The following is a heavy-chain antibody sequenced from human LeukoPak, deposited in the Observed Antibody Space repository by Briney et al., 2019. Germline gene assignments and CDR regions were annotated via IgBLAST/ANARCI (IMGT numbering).Heavy chain of an antibody. Sequence: GGSLRLSCSASGFTFSDYYMSWIRQAPGKGLEWVSYISSSGSTIYYADSVKSRFTISSDNAKHSLYLQMNSLRAEDTAVYYCARDSGPHITILGVVQPTNYFAYWGQGTLVTVSS. CDR3: ARDSGPHITILGVVQPTNYFAY. J-gene: IGHJ4*02. CDR2: ISSSGSTI. V-gene: IGHV3-11*01. CDR1: GFTFSDYY. D-gene: IGHD3-3*01.